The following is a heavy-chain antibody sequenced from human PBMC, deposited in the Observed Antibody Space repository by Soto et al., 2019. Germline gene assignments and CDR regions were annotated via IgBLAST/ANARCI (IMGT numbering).Heavy chain of an antibody. V-gene: IGHV4-31*03. J-gene: IGHJ4*02. D-gene: IGHD6-6*01. Sequence: PSETLSLTCTVSGGSISSGGYYWSWIRQHPGKGLEWIGYIYYSGSTYYNPSLKGRVTISVDTSKNQFSLKLSSVTAADTAVYYCAAGYSSSSSSPFDYWGQGTLVTVSS. CDR3: AAGYSSSSSSPFDY. CDR2: IYYSGST. CDR1: GGSISSGGYY.